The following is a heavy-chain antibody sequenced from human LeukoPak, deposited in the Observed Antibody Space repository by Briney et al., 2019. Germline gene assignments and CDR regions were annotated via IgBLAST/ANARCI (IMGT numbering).Heavy chain of an antibody. J-gene: IGHJ4*02. CDR1: GGSISSSNW. D-gene: IGHD6-13*01. CDR2: IYHSGST. Sequence: SGTLSLTCAVSGGSISSSNWWSWVRQPPGKGLEWIGEIYHSGSTNYNPSLKSRATTSLDTSKNQFSLRLRSVTAADTAIYYCANNMGRYSASWYVWGQGTLVTVSS. CDR3: ANNMGRYSASWYV. V-gene: IGHV4-4*02.